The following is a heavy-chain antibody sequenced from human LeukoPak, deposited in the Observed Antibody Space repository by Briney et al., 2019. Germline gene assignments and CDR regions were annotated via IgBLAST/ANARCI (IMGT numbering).Heavy chain of an antibody. CDR3: ARGRSITLLRGVAMSDGFDI. CDR2: IDTSGTYI. CDR1: GFTFNTYN. Sequence: GGSLRLSCAVSGFTFNTYNMNWVRQAPGKGLEWVSFIDTSGTYIYYGESMKGRFTISRDNAKNSLYLQMNGVRAEDTAVYYCARGRSITLLRGVAMSDGFDIWGQGTMVAVSS. V-gene: IGHV3-21*01. D-gene: IGHD3-10*01. J-gene: IGHJ3*02.